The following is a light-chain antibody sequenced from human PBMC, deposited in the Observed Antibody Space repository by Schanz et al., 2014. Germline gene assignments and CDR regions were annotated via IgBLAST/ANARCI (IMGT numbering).Light chain of an antibody. CDR2: DVR. Sequence: QSALTQPPSASGSPGQSVTISCTGTSSDVGGYNYVSWYQQHPGKAPKLMISDVRNRPSGVSHRFSGSKSDNTASLTISGLQAEDEADYYCCSYAGSGTVVFGGGTKLTVL. CDR3: CSYAGSGTVV. V-gene: IGLV2-14*03. J-gene: IGLJ2*01. CDR1: SSDVGGYNY.